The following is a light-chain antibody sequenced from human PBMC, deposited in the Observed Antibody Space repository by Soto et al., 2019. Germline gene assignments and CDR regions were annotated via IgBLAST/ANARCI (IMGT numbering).Light chain of an antibody. Sequence: QSVLTQPPSVSGAPGQRVTISCTGSSSNIGAGYEVHWYHQLPGTAPKLLIFGNSNRPSGVPDRFSGSKSGTSASLAITGLRAEDEADYYGQSYDSSLNGYYVFGTGTKVTVL. CDR1: SSNIGAGYE. CDR3: QSYDSSLNGYYV. V-gene: IGLV1-40*01. CDR2: GNS. J-gene: IGLJ1*01.